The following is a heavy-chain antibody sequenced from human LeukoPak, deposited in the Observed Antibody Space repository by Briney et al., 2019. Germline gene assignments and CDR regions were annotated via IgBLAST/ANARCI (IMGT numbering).Heavy chain of an antibody. V-gene: IGHV4-34*01. J-gene: IGHJ6*03. Sequence: SETLSLTCAVYGGSFSGYYWSWIRQPPGKGLEWIGEINHSGSTNYNPSLKSRVTISVDTSKNQFSLKLSSVTAADTAVYYCARGFGSSWSDSMDVWGKGTTVTVFS. CDR1: GGSFSGYY. CDR2: INHSGST. D-gene: IGHD6-13*01. CDR3: ARGFGSSWSDSMDV.